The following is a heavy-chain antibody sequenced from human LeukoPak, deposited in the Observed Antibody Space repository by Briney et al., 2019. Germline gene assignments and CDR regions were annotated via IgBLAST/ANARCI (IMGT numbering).Heavy chain of an antibody. J-gene: IGHJ3*02. CDR2: IYGGGST. CDR3: ASDQGLGDAFDI. Sequence: GGSLRLSCAATGLSVSSNFMSWVRQAPGKGLEWVSVIYGGGSTYYADSVKGRLTISRDTPKNTLYLQMNSLRAEDTAVYYCASDQGLGDAFDIWGQGTMVTVSS. D-gene: IGHD3-10*01. CDR1: GLSVSSNF. V-gene: IGHV3-53*01.